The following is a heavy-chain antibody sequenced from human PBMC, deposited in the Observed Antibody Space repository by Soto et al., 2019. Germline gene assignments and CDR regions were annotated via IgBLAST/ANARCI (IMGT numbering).Heavy chain of an antibody. J-gene: IGHJ4*02. D-gene: IGHD3-22*01. V-gene: IGHV1-3*01. CDR1: GYAFTSYA. Sequence: ASVKVSCKASGYAFTSYAMHWVRQAPGQRLEWMGWINAGNGNTKYSQKFQGRVTITRDTSASTAYMELSSLRSEDTAVYYCARDQYYYDSSGYYYFDYWGQGTLVTVSS. CDR3: ARDQYYYDSSGYYYFDY. CDR2: INAGNGNT.